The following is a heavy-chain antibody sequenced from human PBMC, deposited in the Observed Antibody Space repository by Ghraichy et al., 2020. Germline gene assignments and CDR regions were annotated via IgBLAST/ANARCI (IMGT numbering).Heavy chain of an antibody. CDR3: TKQKGWYKENYAFDY. CDR1: GFTVSTFA. CDR2: ISSSGGST. D-gene: IGHD6-19*01. J-gene: IGHJ4*02. V-gene: IGHV3-23*01. Sequence: GESLYISCEASGFTVSTFAMSWVRQAPGKGLEWVSGISSSGGSTFYSDSVRGRFSISRDNSKNTLHLQMNSLRDEDTALYYCTKQKGWYKENYAFDYWGPGTLVTVSS.